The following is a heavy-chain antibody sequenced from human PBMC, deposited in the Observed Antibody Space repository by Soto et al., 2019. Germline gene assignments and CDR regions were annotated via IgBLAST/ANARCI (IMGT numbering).Heavy chain of an antibody. CDR2: IYYSGST. J-gene: IGHJ5*02. Sequence: PSETLSLTCTVSGGSISSYYWSWIRQPPGKGLEWIGYIYYSGSTNYNPSLKSRVTISVDTSKNQFSLKLSSVTAADTAVYYCARDTYSSSLGNWFDPWGQGTLVTVSS. CDR3: ARDTYSSSLGNWFDP. CDR1: GGSISSYY. D-gene: IGHD6-13*01. V-gene: IGHV4-59*01.